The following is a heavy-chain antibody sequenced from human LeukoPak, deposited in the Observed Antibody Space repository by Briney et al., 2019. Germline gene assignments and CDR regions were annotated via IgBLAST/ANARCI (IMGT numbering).Heavy chain of an antibody. CDR1: GFTFSSYG. CDR3: ARDGYSSSWSDYYYYMDV. V-gene: IGHV3-30*02. D-gene: IGHD6-13*01. CDR2: IRYDGSNE. J-gene: IGHJ6*03. Sequence: GGSLRLSCAASGFTFSSYGMHWVRQAPGKGLEWVSFIRYDGSNEYYADSVKGRFTISRDNSKNTLYLQMNSLRAEDTAVYYCARDGYSSSWSDYYYYMDVWGKGTTVTISS.